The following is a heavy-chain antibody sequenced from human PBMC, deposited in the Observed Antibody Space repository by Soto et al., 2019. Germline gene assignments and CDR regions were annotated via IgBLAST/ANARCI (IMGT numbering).Heavy chain of an antibody. CDR2: INDSGIT. CDR1: GGSFSGYY. Sequence: QVRLQQWGAEVLKPSETLSLTCVVNGGSFSGYYWSWIRQSPGKGLEWIGEINDSGITDSNPSLESRVTISVDMSKNQFSLNLNSVTAADSAVYHCARGRSSVPDRRGIGYYALDVWGQGTTVTVSS. D-gene: IGHD6-6*01. J-gene: IGHJ6*02. V-gene: IGHV4-34*01. CDR3: ARGRSSVPDRRGIGYYALDV.